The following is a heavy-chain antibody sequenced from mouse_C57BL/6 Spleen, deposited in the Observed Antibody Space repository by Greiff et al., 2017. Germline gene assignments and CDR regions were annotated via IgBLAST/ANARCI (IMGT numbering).Heavy chain of an antibody. J-gene: IGHJ2*01. Sequence: QVQLQQSGAELVRPGASVTLSCKASGYTFTDYEMHWVKQTPVHGLEWIGAIDPETGGTAYNQKFKGKAILTAEKSSSTAYMELRSLTSEDSAVYYCTRRGITTVVEDYWGQGTTLTVSS. CDR3: TRRGITTVVEDY. CDR1: GYTFTDYE. D-gene: IGHD1-1*01. CDR2: IDPETGGT. V-gene: IGHV1-15*01.